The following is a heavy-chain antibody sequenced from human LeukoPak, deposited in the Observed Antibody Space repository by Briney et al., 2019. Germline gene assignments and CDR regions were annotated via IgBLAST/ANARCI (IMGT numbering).Heavy chain of an antibody. CDR2: ISSSSSTI. D-gene: IGHD6-19*01. V-gene: IGHV3-48*01. Sequence: GGSLRLSCAASGFTFSSYSMNWVRQAPGKGLEWVSYISSSSSTIYYADSVKGRFTISRDNAKNSLYLQMNSLRAEDTAVYYCASSYSSGPKNYWGQGTLVTVSS. CDR1: GFTFSSYS. J-gene: IGHJ4*02. CDR3: ASSYSSGPKNY.